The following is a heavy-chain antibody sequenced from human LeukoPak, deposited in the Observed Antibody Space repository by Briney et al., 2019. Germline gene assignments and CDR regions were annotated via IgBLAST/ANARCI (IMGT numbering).Heavy chain of an antibody. CDR2: IRYDGSNK. CDR1: GFTFSSYG. Sequence: GGSLRLSCAASGFTFSSYGMHWVRQAPGKGLEWVAFIRYDGSNKYYADSVKGRFTISRDNSKNTLYLQMNSLRAEDTAVYYRAKGIVDTGPFDYWGQGTLVTVSS. D-gene: IGHD5-18*01. J-gene: IGHJ4*02. CDR3: AKGIVDTGPFDY. V-gene: IGHV3-30*02.